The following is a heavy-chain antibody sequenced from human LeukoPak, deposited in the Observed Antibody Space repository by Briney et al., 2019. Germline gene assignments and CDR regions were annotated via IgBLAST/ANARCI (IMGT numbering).Heavy chain of an antibody. Sequence: PSETLSLTCAVYGGSFSGYNWSWIRQPPGKGLEWIGEINHRGSTNYNPSLKSRVTISGDTSKNQFSLKLSSVTAADTAVYYCARGQGYGSGSYYYYYMDVWGKGTTVTVSS. D-gene: IGHD3-10*01. J-gene: IGHJ6*03. CDR1: GGSFSGYN. CDR2: INHRGST. CDR3: ARGQGYGSGSYYYYYMDV. V-gene: IGHV4-34*01.